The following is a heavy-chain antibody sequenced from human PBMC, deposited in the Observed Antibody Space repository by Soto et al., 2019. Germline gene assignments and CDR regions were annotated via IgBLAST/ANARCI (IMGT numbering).Heavy chain of an antibody. CDR2: FYSDGST. J-gene: IGHJ4*02. Sequence: QPGGSLRLSCAASGFTVSSSYMSWVRQAPGKGLEWVSVFYSDGSTHYGSVKGRFTISRDNSKNTMYLQMNSLRAEDTAVYYCARAEAAAANWGAFGYWGQGALVTVSS. CDR1: GFTVSSSY. D-gene: IGHD6-13*01. CDR3: ARAEAAAANWGAFGY. V-gene: IGHV3-66*01.